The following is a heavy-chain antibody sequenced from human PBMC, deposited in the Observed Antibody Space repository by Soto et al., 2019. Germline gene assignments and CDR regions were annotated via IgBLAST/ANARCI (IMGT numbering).Heavy chain of an antibody. Sequence: HPGGSLRLSCAASGFTFSSYAMGWVRQAPGKGLEWVSTISGSGGSTYYADSVQGRFTISRDNSKNTLFLQMNSLRADDTAVYYCAKDAGDYNWNYDYWGQGTLVTVSS. CDR3: AKDAGDYNWNYDY. CDR2: ISGSGGST. CDR1: GFTFSSYA. D-gene: IGHD1-7*01. J-gene: IGHJ4*02. V-gene: IGHV3-23*01.